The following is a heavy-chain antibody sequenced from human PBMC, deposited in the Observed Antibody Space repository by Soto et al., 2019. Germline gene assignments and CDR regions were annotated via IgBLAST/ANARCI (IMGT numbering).Heavy chain of an antibody. D-gene: IGHD2-2*01. CDR3: ARENRKSGYRTTTSCPFDW. V-gene: IGHV3-48*04. CDR1: GFTFSSYA. J-gene: IGHJ4*01. Sequence: PGGSLRLSCAASGFTFSSYAMSWVRQAPGKGLEWVSYISSSGGTIYYADSMKGRFTISRDNDKNTLYLQMNSLRAEDTAVYYCARENRKSGYRTTTSCPFDWWGQESRSPSPQ. CDR2: ISSSGGTI.